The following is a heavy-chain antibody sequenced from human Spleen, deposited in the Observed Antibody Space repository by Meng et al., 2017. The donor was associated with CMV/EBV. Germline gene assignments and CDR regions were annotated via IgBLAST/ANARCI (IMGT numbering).Heavy chain of an antibody. Sequence: TYSRNWVRQAPGKGLEWVSSISRNSKYRYYADSLKGRFTVSRDNSKNTLYLQMNSLRAEDTAVYYCARDGGITIFGVVITRNWFDPWGQGTLVTVSS. J-gene: IGHJ5*02. CDR3: ARDGGITIFGVVITRNWFDP. CDR2: ISRNSKYR. V-gene: IGHV3-21*01. D-gene: IGHD3-3*01. CDR1: TYS.